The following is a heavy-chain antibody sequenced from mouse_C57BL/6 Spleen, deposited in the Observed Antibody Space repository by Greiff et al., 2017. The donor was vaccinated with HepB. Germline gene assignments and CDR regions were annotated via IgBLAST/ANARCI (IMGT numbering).Heavy chain of an antibody. CDR2: IDPSDSYT. V-gene: IGHV1-50*01. D-gene: IGHD4-1*01. Sequence: VQLKQPGAELVKPGASVKLSCKASGYTFTSYWMQWVKQRPGQGLEWIGEIDPSDSYTNYNQKFKGKATLTVDTSSSTAYMQLSSLTSEDSAVYYCARDLGLKDYWGQGTTLTVSS. J-gene: IGHJ2*01. CDR3: ARDLGLKDY. CDR1: GYTFTSYW.